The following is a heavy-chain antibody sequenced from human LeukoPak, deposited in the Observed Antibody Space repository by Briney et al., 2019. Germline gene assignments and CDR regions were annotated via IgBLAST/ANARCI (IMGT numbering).Heavy chain of an antibody. CDR1: GGSFSGYY. CDR3: ATLCSGGSCYSQDY. J-gene: IGHJ4*02. CDR2: INHSGST. D-gene: IGHD2-15*01. Sequence: SETLSLTCAVHGGSFSGYYWSWIRQPPGKGLEWIGEINHSGSTNYNPSLKSRVTISVDTSKNQFSLKLSSVTAADTAVYYCATLCSGGSCYSQDYWGQGTLVTVSS. V-gene: IGHV4-34*01.